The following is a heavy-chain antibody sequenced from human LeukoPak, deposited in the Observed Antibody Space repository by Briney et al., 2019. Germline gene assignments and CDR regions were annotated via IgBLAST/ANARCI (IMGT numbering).Heavy chain of an antibody. J-gene: IGHJ4*02. CDR2: ISYDGTKK. CDR1: GFNFNNHA. V-gene: IGHV3-30*04. Sequence: GGSLRLSCAASGFNFNNHALHWVRQAPGKGLEWVTLISYDGTKKYYADSVKGRFTVSRDKSSNTVQLQMNSLRPEDTGLYYCAREAEFSSSPTFDSWGQGVLVTVSS. D-gene: IGHD6-6*01. CDR3: AREAEFSSSPTFDS.